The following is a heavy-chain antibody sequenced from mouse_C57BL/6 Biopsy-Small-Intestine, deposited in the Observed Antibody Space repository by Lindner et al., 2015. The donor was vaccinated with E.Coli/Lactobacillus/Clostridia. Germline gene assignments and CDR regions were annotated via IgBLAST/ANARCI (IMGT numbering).Heavy chain of an antibody. CDR3: ARVFFRGYYGMDV. CDR1: GYTFTDYY. J-gene: IGHJ1*01. Sequence: SVKVSCKASGYTFTDYYMHWVRQAPGQGLEWMGWINPNSGGTNYAQKFQGRVTVTRDTSMSTAYMELSRLRSDDTAVYYCARVFFRGYYGMDVWGQGTTVTVSS. V-gene: IGHV1-18*01. D-gene: IGHD1-1*01. CDR2: INPNSGGT.